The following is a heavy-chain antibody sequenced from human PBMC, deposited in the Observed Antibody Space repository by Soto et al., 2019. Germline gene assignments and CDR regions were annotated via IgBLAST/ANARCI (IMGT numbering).Heavy chain of an antibody. CDR2: ISSSSSTI. J-gene: IGHJ2*01. CDR3: ARDPPYWNSYCYFDL. CDR1: GFTFSSYS. V-gene: IGHV3-48*02. Sequence: EVQLVESGGGLVQPGGSLRLSCAASGFTFSSYSMNWVRQAPGKGLEWVSYISSSSSTIYYADSVKGRFTISRYNAKNSLYLQMNRLRDEDTVVYYCARDPPYWNSYCYFDLLGRGTLVTVSS. D-gene: IGHD1-7*01.